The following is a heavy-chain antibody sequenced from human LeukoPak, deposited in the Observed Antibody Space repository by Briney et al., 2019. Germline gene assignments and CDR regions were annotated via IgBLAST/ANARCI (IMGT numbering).Heavy chain of an antibody. J-gene: IGHJ4*02. CDR1: GCSISSSSYY. CDR2: IYYSGST. D-gene: IGHD5-18*01. CDR3: AKDFGNTAMGSFDY. Sequence: SETLSLTCTVSGCSISSSSYYWGWIRQPPGKGLEWIGSIYYSGSTYYNPSLKSRFTISVDTTKNQFSLKLSSVTAADTAVYYCAKDFGNTAMGSFDYWGQGTLVTVSS. V-gene: IGHV4-39*02.